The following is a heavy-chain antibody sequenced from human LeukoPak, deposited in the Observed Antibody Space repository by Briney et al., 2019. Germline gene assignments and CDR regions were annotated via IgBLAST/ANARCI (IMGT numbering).Heavy chain of an antibody. V-gene: IGHV4-39*01. J-gene: IGHJ4*02. CDR2: IYYSGST. CDR3: ASRITIFGVVAYFDY. Sequence: KPSETLSLTCTVSGGSISRSSYYWGWIRQPPGKGLERIGSIYYSGSTYYNPSLKSRVTISVDTSKNQFSLKLSSVTAADTAVYYSASRITIFGVVAYFDYWGQGTLVTVSS. D-gene: IGHD3-3*01. CDR1: GGSISRSSYY.